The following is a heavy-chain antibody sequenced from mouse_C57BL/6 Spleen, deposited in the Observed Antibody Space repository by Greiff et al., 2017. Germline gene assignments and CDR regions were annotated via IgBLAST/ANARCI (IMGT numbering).Heavy chain of an antibody. CDR2: INPSNGGT. CDR1: GYTFTSYW. D-gene: IGHD2-1*01. Sequence: VQLQQPGTELVKPGASVKLSCKASGYTFTSYWMHWVKQRPGQGLEWIGNINPSNGGTNYNEKFKSKATLTVDKSSSTDYMQLSSLTSEDSAVYYGARRDGNYWYFDVWGTGTTVTVSS. J-gene: IGHJ1*03. CDR3: ARRDGNYWYFDV. V-gene: IGHV1-53*01.